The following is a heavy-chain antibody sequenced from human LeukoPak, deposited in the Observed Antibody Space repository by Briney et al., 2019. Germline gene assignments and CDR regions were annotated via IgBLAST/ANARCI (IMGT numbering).Heavy chain of an antibody. Sequence: GASVKVSCKASGYTFTDYYMHWVRQAPGQGLEWMGWISGSNGNTNYAQKFQGRVSMTADTSTSTAYMELRSLRSDDTAVYYCARSGRGTYYYFDLWGQGTLVTVSS. J-gene: IGHJ4*02. CDR1: GYTFTDYY. D-gene: IGHD1-26*01. V-gene: IGHV1-18*04. CDR2: ISGSNGNT. CDR3: ARSGRGTYYYFDL.